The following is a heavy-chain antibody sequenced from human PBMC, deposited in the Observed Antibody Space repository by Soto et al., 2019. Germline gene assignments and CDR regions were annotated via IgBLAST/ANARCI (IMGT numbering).Heavy chain of an antibody. CDR2: IYHSGST. CDR1: SGSISSSNW. CDR3: ASRTELGELSFEEAFDI. J-gene: IGHJ3*02. D-gene: IGHD3-16*02. V-gene: IGHV4-4*02. Sequence: QVQLQESGPGLVKPSGTLSLTCAVSSGSISSSNWWSWVRQPPGKGLEWIGEIYHSGSTNYNPSLKSRVTISVDKSKNQFSLKLSSVTAADTAVYYCASRTELGELSFEEAFDISGQGTMVTVSS.